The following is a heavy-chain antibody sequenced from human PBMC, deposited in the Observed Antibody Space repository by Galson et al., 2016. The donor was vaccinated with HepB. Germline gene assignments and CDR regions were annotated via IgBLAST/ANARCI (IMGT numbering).Heavy chain of an antibody. CDR3: ARGGGGTYFESYYYVMDV. Sequence: SWVRQAPGQGLEWMGWISGYNGMTRYTQKFQGRVTMTTDTSTSTAYMEVRRLGSDDTAVYYCARGGGGTYFESYYYVMDVWGQGTTVTVSS. D-gene: IGHD1-26*01. J-gene: IGHJ6*02. CDR2: ISGYNGMT. V-gene: IGHV1-18*01.